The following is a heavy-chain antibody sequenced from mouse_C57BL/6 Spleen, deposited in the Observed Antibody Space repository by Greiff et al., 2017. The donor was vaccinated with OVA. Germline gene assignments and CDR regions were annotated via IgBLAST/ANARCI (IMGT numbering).Heavy chain of an antibody. D-gene: IGHD2-3*01. J-gene: IGHJ2*01. V-gene: IGHV7-3*01. CDR2: IRNKANGYTT. Sequence: EVKVEESGGGLVQPGGSLSLSCAASGFTFTDYYMSWVRQPPGKALEWLGFIRNKANGYTTEYSASVKGRFTISRDNSQSILYLQMNALRAEDSATYYCARYSDGYSYYFDYWGQGTTLTVSS. CDR1: GFTFTDYY. CDR3: ARYSDGYSYYFDY.